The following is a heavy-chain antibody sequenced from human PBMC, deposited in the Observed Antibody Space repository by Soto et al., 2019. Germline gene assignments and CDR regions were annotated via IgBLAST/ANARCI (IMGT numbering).Heavy chain of an antibody. J-gene: IGHJ2*01. CDR2: IHYSGST. Sequence: QVQLQESGPGLVKPSETLSLTCTVSGDSISSYYWSWIRQPPGKGLEWIGYIHYSGSTNYNPSLRSRGTISVATSKNPCSLKLSSVTGADTAIYYCARHVGYCSGGTCYNYWYFDLWGRGTLVTVSS. D-gene: IGHD2-15*01. CDR3: ARHVGYCSGGTCYNYWYFDL. CDR1: GDSISSYY. V-gene: IGHV4-59*08.